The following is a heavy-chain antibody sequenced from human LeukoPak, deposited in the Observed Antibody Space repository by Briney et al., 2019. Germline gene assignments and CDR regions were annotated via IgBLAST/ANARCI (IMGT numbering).Heavy chain of an antibody. D-gene: IGHD3-10*01. V-gene: IGHV1-18*01. J-gene: IGHJ6*03. Sequence: ASVKVSCKASGYTFTSYGISWVRQAPGQGLEWMGWISAYNGNTNYAQKLQGRVTMTTDTSTRTAYMELRSLRSDDTAVYYCARRNYGSGSLFYYYYYMDVWGKGTTVTVSS. CDR1: GYTFTSYG. CDR2: ISAYNGNT. CDR3: ARRNYGSGSLFYYYYYMDV.